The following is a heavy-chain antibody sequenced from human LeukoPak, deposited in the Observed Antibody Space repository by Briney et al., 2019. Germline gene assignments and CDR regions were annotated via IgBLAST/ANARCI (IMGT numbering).Heavy chain of an antibody. J-gene: IGHJ4*02. CDR3: ATLQPLVGATNFDY. V-gene: IGHV3-48*01. Sequence: QTGGSLRLSCAASGFTFSSYSMNWVRQAPGKGLEWVSYISSSSSTIYYAGSVKGRFTISRDNAKNSLYLQMNSLRAEDTAVYYCATLQPLVGATNFDYWGQGTLVTVSS. D-gene: IGHD1-26*01. CDR2: ISSSSSTI. CDR1: GFTFSSYS.